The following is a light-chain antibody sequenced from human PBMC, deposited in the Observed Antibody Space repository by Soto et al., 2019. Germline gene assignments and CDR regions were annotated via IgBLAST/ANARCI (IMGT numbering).Light chain of an antibody. V-gene: IGLV2-14*03. Sequence: QSALTQPASVSGSPGQSITISCIGTSSDIGSYNHVAWYQQFPGKSPKLMIYAVSDRPSGVSDRFSGSKSGITASLTISGLQTEDEADYYSISYTHTQTYHFGNGTKVTV. CDR2: AVS. J-gene: IGLJ1*01. CDR3: ISYTHTQTYH. CDR1: SSDIGSYNH.